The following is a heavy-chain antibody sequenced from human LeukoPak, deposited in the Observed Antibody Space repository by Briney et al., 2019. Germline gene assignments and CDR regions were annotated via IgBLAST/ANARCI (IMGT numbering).Heavy chain of an antibody. CDR2: ISSSGSTM. CDR1: GFTFSDYY. V-gene: IGHV3-11*01. Sequence: GGSLRLSCAASGFTFSDYYMSWIRQAPGKGLEWVSYISSSGSTMYYADSVKGRFTISRDNAKNSLYLQMNSLRAEDTAVYYCARADYGGNSENFDYWGQGILVTVSS. J-gene: IGHJ4*02. CDR3: ARADYGGNSENFDY. D-gene: IGHD4-23*01.